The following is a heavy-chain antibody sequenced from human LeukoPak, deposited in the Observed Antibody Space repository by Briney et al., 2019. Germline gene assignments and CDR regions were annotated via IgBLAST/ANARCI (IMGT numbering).Heavy chain of an antibody. D-gene: IGHD2-21*02. CDR3: ARANVVTASDY. CDR2: IYYSGST. Sequence: PSETLSLSCTVSDGSISSYYWNWIRQPPGKGLEWIGYIYYSGSTNYNPSLKSRVTISVDTSKNQFSLKLTSVTAADTAVYYCARANVVTASDYWGQGTLVTVAS. CDR1: DGSISSYY. J-gene: IGHJ4*02. V-gene: IGHV4-59*01.